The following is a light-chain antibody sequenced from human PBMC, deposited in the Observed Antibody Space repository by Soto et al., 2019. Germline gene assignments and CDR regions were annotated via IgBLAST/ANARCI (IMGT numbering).Light chain of an antibody. CDR1: QSVSSY. CDR3: QQRSNWQIT. Sequence: EILLTQSPDPLSLSTGERATLSCRASQSVSSYLAWYQQKPGQAPRLLIYDASNRATGIPARFSGSGSGTDFTLTISSLEPEDFAVYYCQQRSNWQITLGQGTRLEI. V-gene: IGKV3-11*01. J-gene: IGKJ5*01. CDR2: DAS.